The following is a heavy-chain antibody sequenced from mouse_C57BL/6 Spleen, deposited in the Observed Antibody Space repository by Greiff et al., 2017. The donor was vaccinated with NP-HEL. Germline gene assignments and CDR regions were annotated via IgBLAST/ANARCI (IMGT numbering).Heavy chain of an antibody. J-gene: IGHJ2*01. V-gene: IGHV3-6*01. CDR1: GYSFTSGYY. CDR2: ISYDGSN. CDR3: ARADYYGSGPDY. D-gene: IGHD1-1*01. Sequence: DVKLQESGPGLVKPSQSLSLTCSVTGYSFTSGYYWNWIRQSPGNKLEWMGYISYDGSNNYNPSLKNRISITRDTSKNQFFLKLNSVTTEDTATYYCARADYYGSGPDYWGQGTTLTVSS.